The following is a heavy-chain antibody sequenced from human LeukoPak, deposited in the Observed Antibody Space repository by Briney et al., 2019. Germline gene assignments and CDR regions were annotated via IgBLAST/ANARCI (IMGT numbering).Heavy chain of an antibody. CDR3: AREDSSVEYYYYYYCMDV. CDR1: GGSFSGYY. D-gene: IGHD6-19*01. CDR2: INHSGST. J-gene: IGHJ6*03. Sequence: SETLSLTCAVYGGSFSGYYWSWIRQPPGKGLEWIGEINHSGSTNYNPSLKSRVTISVDTSKNQFSLKLSSVTAADTAVYYCAREDSSVEYYYYYYCMDVWGKGTTVTVSS. V-gene: IGHV4-34*01.